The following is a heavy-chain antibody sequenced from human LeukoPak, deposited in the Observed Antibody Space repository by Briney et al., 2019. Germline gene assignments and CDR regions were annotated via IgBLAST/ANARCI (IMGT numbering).Heavy chain of an antibody. D-gene: IGHD3-10*01. CDR1: GFTFSSYS. Sequence: GGSLRLSCAASGFTFSSYSMNWVRQAPGKGLEWVSSISSSSSYIYYADSVRGRFTISRDNAKNSLYLQMNSLRAEDTAVYYCARGGSVVFDYWGQGTLVSVSS. CDR3: ARGGSVVFDY. J-gene: IGHJ4*02. CDR2: ISSSSSYI. V-gene: IGHV3-21*01.